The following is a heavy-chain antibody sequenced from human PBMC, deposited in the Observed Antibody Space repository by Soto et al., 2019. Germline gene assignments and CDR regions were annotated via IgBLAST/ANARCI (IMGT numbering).Heavy chain of an antibody. CDR2: IIPIFGTA. Sequence: VASVKVSCKASGGTFSSYAISWVRQAPGQGLEWMGGIIPIFGTANYAQKFQGRVTITADXXXXTAYMELSSLRSEDTAVYYCARDLSYSGEVSIDYWGQGTLVTVSS. V-gene: IGHV1-69*13. J-gene: IGHJ4*02. CDR3: ARDLSYSGEVSIDY. D-gene: IGHD6-25*01. CDR1: GGTFSSYA.